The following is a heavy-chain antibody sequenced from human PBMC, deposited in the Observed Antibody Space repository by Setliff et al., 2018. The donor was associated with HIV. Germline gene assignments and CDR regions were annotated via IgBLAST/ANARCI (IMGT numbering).Heavy chain of an antibody. V-gene: IGHV4-39*01. CDR1: GGSFSDYY. CDR2: IYYSWST. Sequence: PSETLSLTCAGYGGSFSDYYWGWMRQPPGKGLEWIGSIYYSWSTYYKPSLESRVTISVDTSKNQFSLKLSSVTAADTAVYYCARHSSMTTVTFDYWGQGTLVTVSS. CDR3: ARHSSMTTVTFDY. J-gene: IGHJ4*02. D-gene: IGHD4-17*01.